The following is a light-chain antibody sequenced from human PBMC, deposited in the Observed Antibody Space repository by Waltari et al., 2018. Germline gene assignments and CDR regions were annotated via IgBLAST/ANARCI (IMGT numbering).Light chain of an antibody. CDR2: AAS. CDR3: QQLNSYPRP. Sequence: DIQLTQSPSFLSASVGDRVTITCRASQGISSYLAWYQQNPGKAPKLLIYAASTLQSGVPSRFSGSGSGTEFTLTISSLQPEDFATYYCQQLNSYPRPFGQGTKVEIK. CDR1: QGISSY. J-gene: IGKJ1*01. V-gene: IGKV1-9*01.